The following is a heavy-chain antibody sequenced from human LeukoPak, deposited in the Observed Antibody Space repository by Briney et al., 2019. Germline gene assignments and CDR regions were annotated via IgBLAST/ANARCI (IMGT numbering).Heavy chain of an antibody. D-gene: IGHD3-22*01. CDR3: ARRHYYDSVLGPLYAFDI. V-gene: IGHV1-69*04. CDR1: GGTFSSYA. J-gene: IGHJ3*02. CDR2: IIPILGIA. Sequence: SVKVSCKASGGTFSSYAISWVRQAPGQGLEWMGRIIPILGIANYAQKFQGRVKTTADKSTSTPYMGLSSLRSEDTAVYYCARRHYYDSVLGPLYAFDIWGQGTMVTVSS.